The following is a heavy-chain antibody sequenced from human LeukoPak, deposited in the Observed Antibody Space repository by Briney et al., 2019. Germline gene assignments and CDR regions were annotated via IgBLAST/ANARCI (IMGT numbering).Heavy chain of an antibody. V-gene: IGHV3-23*01. D-gene: IGHD3-22*01. Sequence: GGSLRLSYAASGFTFSSYAMSWVRQAPGKGLEWVSGISGSGASTYYADSVKGRFTISRDNSKNTLYLQMNSLRAEDTAVYYCAKQRRSDSSGYYYEHFDYWGQGTLVTVSS. CDR1: GFTFSSYA. CDR3: AKQRRSDSSGYYYEHFDY. J-gene: IGHJ4*02. CDR2: ISGSGAST.